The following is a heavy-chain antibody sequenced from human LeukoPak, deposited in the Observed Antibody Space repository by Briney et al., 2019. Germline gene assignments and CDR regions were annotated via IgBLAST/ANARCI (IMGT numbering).Heavy chain of an antibody. Sequence: GGSLRLSCAASGFRFSYSWMYWVRHGPGKGPVWVSRMKTDGSTIEYADSVKGRFTISRDNAKNTLFLQMSSLRVEDTAVYYCARGADHGGSYYPDWGQGTRVAVSS. D-gene: IGHD3-10*01. V-gene: IGHV3-74*01. J-gene: IGHJ4*02. CDR3: ARGADHGGSYYPD. CDR2: MKTDGSTI. CDR1: GFRFSYSW.